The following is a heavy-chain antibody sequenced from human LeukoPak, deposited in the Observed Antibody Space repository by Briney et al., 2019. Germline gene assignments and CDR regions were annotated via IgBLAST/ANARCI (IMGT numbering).Heavy chain of an antibody. CDR3: EPPLQFLES. J-gene: IGHJ5*02. CDR2: INSNGGST. Sequence: GGSLRLSCTTSGFTFGTSTMTWVRQAPGKGLEWVSTINSNGGSTYYASSVKGRFTISRDNSRNTLYLRMSSLRAGDTAVYYCEPPLQFLESWGQGTMVIVSS. D-gene: IGHD3-3*01. CDR1: GFTFGTST. V-gene: IGHV3-23*01.